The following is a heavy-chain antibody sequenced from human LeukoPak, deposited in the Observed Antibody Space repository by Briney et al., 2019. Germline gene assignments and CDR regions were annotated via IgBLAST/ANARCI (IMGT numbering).Heavy chain of an antibody. CDR2: INHSGST. J-gene: IGHJ4*02. V-gene: IGHV4-34*01. CDR1: GGSFSGYY. D-gene: IGHD3-22*01. CDR3: AREDDSSGYYYEALPNYYFDY. Sequence: SETLSLTCAVYGGSFSGYYWSWIRQAPGKGLEWIGEINHSGSTNYNPSLKSRVTISVDTSKNQFSLKLSSVTAADTAVYYCAREDDSSGYYYEALPNYYFDYWGQGTLVTVSS.